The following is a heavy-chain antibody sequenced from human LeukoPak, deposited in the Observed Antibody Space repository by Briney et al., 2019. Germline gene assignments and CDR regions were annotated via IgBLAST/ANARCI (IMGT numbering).Heavy chain of an antibody. V-gene: IGHV4-30-2*01. D-gene: IGHD1-26*01. CDR1: GGSTSSGGYS. CDR2: IYHSGST. Sequence: PSQTLSLTCAVSGGSTSSGGYSWSWIRQPPGKGLEWIGYIYHSGSTYYNPSLKSRVTISVDRSKNQFSLKLSSVTAADTAVYYCARGAPWDPPDYWGQGTLVTVSS. CDR3: ARGAPWDPPDY. J-gene: IGHJ4*02.